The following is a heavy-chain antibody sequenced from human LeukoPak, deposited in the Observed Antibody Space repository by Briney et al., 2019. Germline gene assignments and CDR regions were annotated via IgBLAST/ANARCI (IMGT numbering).Heavy chain of an antibody. Sequence: GGSLRLSCAASGFTFGSYAISWVRQAPGKGLEWVSAIDGSGRSPWYADSVRGRSTISRDNSKNTVYLQMENLRAEDTAIYFCARDRDYPRDQFDYWGQGTLVTVSS. D-gene: IGHD4-17*01. CDR2: IDGSGRSP. J-gene: IGHJ4*02. CDR1: GFTFGSYA. CDR3: ARDRDYPRDQFDY. V-gene: IGHV3-23*01.